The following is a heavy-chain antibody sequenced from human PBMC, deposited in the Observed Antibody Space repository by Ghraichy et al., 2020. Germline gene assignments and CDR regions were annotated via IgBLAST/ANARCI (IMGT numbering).Heavy chain of an antibody. CDR3: AKGLGYGGTYDPFDI. CDR2: ISGSGGTT. Sequence: GESLNISCVASGFSFITYAMGWVRQAPGKGLEWVSFISGSGGTTYYADSVKGRFTISRDNYMNTLYLQMNSLRAEDTAVYFCAKGLGYGGTYDPFDIWGRGTMVTVSS. CDR1: GFSFITYA. D-gene: IGHD4-23*01. V-gene: IGHV3-23*01. J-gene: IGHJ3*02.